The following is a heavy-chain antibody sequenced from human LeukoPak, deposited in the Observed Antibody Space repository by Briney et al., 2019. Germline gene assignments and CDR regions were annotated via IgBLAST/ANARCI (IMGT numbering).Heavy chain of an antibody. CDR3: ASEIAAAGTVVDY. V-gene: IGHV3-48*03. CDR2: ISSSGSTI. J-gene: IGHJ4*02. Sequence: SGGSLRLSCAASGFTFSSYEMNWVRQAPGKGLEWVSYISSSGSTIYYADSVKVRFTISRDNAKNSLYLQMNSLRAEDTAVYYCASEIAAAGTVVDYWGQGTLVTVSS. D-gene: IGHD6-13*01. CDR1: GFTFSSYE.